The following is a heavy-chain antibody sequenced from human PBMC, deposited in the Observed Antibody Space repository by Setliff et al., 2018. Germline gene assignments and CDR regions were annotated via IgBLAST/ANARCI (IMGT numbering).Heavy chain of an antibody. CDR3: ARAKPHYYDSSGYYEGSMDV. D-gene: IGHD3-22*01. CDR2: ISYDGSNK. Sequence: PGESLTISCAASGFTFSSYAMHWVRQAPGKGLEWVAVISYDGSNKYYADSVKGRFTISRDNSKNTLYLQMNSLRAEDTAVYYCARAKPHYYDSSGYYEGSMDVWGKGTTVTVSS. CDR1: GFTFSSYA. J-gene: IGHJ6*03. V-gene: IGHV3-30*04.